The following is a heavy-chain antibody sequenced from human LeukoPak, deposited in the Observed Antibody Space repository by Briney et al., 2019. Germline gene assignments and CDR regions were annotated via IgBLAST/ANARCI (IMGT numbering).Heavy chain of an antibody. V-gene: IGHV4-39*01. Sequence: PSETLSLTCTVSGGSISSSSYSWGWIRQPPGKGLEWIGTMYYSGSTYYNPSLKSRVTMSVDTSKNQFSLKLSSVTAADTAVYYCAKRVYSYDAFDIWGQGTMVTVSS. J-gene: IGHJ3*02. CDR2: MYYSGST. CDR1: GGSISSSSYS. CDR3: AKRVYSYDAFDI. D-gene: IGHD5-18*01.